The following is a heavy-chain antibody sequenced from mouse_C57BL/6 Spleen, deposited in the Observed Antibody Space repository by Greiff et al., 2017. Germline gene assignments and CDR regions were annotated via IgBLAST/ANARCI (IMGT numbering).Heavy chain of an antibody. D-gene: IGHD1-1*01. CDR2: INPNTGGT. V-gene: IGHV1-42*01. Sequence: VQLKESGPELVKPGASVKISCKASGYSFTGYYMNWVKQSHEKSLEWIGDINPNTGGTTYNQTFKAKATLTVDKSSSTAYMQLKSLTSEDSAVYYCARDYYDYCDYWGQGTTLTVSS. CDR3: ARDYYDYCDY. CDR1: GYSFTGYY. J-gene: IGHJ2*01.